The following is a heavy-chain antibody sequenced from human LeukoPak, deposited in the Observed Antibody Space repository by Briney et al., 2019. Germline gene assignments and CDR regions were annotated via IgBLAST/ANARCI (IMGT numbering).Heavy chain of an antibody. CDR2: ISSSSSSYI. D-gene: IGHD3-16*01. V-gene: IGHV3-21*01. J-gene: IGHJ6*02. CDR1: GFTFSSYS. Sequence: GGSLRLSCAASGFTFSSYSMNWVRQAPGKGLEWVSSISSSSSSYIYYADSVKGRFTISRDNAKNSLYLQMNSLRAEDTAVYYCARDTSYGYVYYYYGMDVWGQGTTVTVSS. CDR3: ARDTSYGYVYYYYGMDV.